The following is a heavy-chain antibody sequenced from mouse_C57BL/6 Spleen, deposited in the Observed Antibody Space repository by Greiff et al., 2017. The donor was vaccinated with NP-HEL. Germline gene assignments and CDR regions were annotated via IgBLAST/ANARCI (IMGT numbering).Heavy chain of an antibody. D-gene: IGHD1-1*01. V-gene: IGHV14-4*01. Sequence: VQLKESGAELVRPGASVKLSCTASGFNIKDDYMHWVKQRPEQGLEWIGWIDPENGDTEYASKFQGKATITADTSSNTAYLQLSSLTSEDTAVYFCTTRGGSRYFDVWGTGTTVTVSS. CDR3: TTRGGSRYFDV. J-gene: IGHJ1*03. CDR2: IDPENGDT. CDR1: GFNIKDDY.